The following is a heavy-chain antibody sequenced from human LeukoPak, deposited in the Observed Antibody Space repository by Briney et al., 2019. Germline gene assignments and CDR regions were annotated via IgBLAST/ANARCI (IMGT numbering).Heavy chain of an antibody. D-gene: IGHD6-19*01. V-gene: IGHV5-51*01. CDR1: GYRFTSYW. Sequence: GESLKISCKGSGYRFTSYWIGWVRQMPGKGLEWMGIIYPGDFDIRYSPSFLGQVTISADRSISTAYLQWSSLKASDTAIYYCARGGEGSGWPFDYWGQGTLVTVSA. CDR3: ARGGEGSGWPFDY. CDR2: IYPGDFDI. J-gene: IGHJ4*02.